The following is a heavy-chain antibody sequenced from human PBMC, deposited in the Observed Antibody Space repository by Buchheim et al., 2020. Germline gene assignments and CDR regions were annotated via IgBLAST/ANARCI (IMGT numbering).Heavy chain of an antibody. J-gene: IGHJ6*03. V-gene: IGHV3-7*01. CDR1: GFTFSSYW. Sequence: EMQLVESGGGLVQPGGSLRLSCAASGFTFSSYWMSWVRQAPGKGLEWVANIKQDGSEKYYVDSVKGRFTISRDNAKNSLYLQMNSLRAEDTAVYYCARDISSSWYGNYYYYMDVWGKGTT. D-gene: IGHD6-13*01. CDR2: IKQDGSEK. CDR3: ARDISSSWYGNYYYYMDV.